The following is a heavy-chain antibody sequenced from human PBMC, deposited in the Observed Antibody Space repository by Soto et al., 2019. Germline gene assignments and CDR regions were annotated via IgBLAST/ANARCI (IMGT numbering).Heavy chain of an antibody. CDR3: ASDFAYFDV. Sequence: SETLSLTCTVSGGSFKSGGYSWSWIRQPPGKGLEWIGYVYHTGRTSYNPSLNSRVSISVDTSKNQFSLNLDSVTAADTAVYFCASDFAYFDVWGQGTLVTVSS. CDR2: VYHTGRT. V-gene: IGHV4-61*08. CDR1: GGSFKSGGYS. J-gene: IGHJ4*02. D-gene: IGHD3-3*01.